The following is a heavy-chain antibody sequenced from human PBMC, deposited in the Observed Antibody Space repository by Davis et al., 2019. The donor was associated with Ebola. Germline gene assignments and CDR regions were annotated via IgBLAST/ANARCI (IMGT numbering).Heavy chain of an antibody. D-gene: IGHD3-3*01. CDR1: GFTVSSYW. V-gene: IGHV3-74*01. CDR3: ARGGLPIITIFGVVDY. Sequence: PGGSLRLSCAASGFTVSSYWMHWVRQAPGKGLVWVSRIDTDGSSATYADSVKGRFTISRDNAKNTLYLQMNSLRAEDTAVYYCARGGLPIITIFGVVDYWGQGTLVTVSS. J-gene: IGHJ4*02. CDR2: IDTDGSSA.